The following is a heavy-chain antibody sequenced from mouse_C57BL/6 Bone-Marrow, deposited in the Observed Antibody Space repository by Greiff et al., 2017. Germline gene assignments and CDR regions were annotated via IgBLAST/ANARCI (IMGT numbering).Heavy chain of an antibody. CDR2: ISYSGST. D-gene: IGHD1-1*01. CDR1: GYSITSDY. V-gene: IGHV3-8*01. J-gene: IGHJ2*01. Sequence: EVQGVESGPGLAKPSQTLSLTCSVTGYSITSDYWNWIRKFPGNKLEYIGYISYSGSTYYNPSLKSRISITRDTSKNQYYLQLKSVTTEDTATYYCARYDYGSSYFDYWGQGTTLTVSS. CDR3: ARYDYGSSYFDY.